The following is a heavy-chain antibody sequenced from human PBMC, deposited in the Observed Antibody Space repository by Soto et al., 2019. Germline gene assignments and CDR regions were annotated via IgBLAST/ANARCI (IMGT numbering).Heavy chain of an antibody. J-gene: IGHJ6*02. V-gene: IGHV1-69*13. CDR2: IIPIFGTA. Sequence: SVKVSCKASGGTFSSYAISWVRQAPGQGLEWMGGIIPIFGTANYAQKFQGRVTITADESTSTAYMELSSLRSEDTAVYYCTRGSRYFDWLLSPYYYYGMDVWGQGTTVTVSS. CDR3: TRGSRYFDWLLSPYYYYGMDV. D-gene: IGHD3-9*01. CDR1: GGTFSSYA.